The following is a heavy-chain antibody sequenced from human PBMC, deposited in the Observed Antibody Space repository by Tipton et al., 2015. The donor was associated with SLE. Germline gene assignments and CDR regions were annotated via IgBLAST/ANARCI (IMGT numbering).Heavy chain of an antibody. J-gene: IGHJ3*02. CDR2: NYYSGST. D-gene: IGHD3-16*01. CDR3: ARRGPSFDI. V-gene: IGHV4-59*01. Sequence: TLSLTCTVSGGSISSYYWSWIRQPPGKGLEWIGYNYYSGSTNYNPSLKSRVTISVDTSKNQFSLKLSSVTAADTAVYYCARRGPSFDIWGQGTMVTVSS. CDR1: GGSISSYY.